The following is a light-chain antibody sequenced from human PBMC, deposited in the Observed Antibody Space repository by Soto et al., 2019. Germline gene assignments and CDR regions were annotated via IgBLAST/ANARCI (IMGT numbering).Light chain of an antibody. CDR1: QSVSSSY. CDR3: QQYDSSQWT. V-gene: IGKV3-20*01. Sequence: EIVLTQSPGTLSLSPGERATLSCRASQSVSSSYLAWYQQKPGQAPKFLIYGVSSRATGIPDRFSGSESGTDFTLTISRLEPEDFAVYYCQQYDSSQWTFGQGTKVEIK. J-gene: IGKJ1*01. CDR2: GVS.